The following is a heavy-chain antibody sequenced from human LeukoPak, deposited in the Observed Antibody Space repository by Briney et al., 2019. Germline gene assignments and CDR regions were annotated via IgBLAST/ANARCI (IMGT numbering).Heavy chain of an antibody. V-gene: IGHV3-74*01. CDR2: ISSDGRST. D-gene: IGHD3-3*01. Sequence: PGGSLRLSYAASGFTFSTYWMHWVRQAPGKGLVWVSGISSDGRSTTYADSVKGRFTISRDNAKNTLYLQMNSLRAEDTAVYYCVRFSNSWSGQEDYWGQGSLVTVSS. CDR1: GFTFSTYW. J-gene: IGHJ4*02. CDR3: VRFSNSWSGQEDY.